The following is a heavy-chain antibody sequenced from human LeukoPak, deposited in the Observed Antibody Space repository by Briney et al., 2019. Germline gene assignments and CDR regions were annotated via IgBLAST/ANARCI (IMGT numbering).Heavy chain of an antibody. CDR2: INHGGST. D-gene: IGHD1-1*01. CDR3: ARAPRYLVDY. Sequence: SETLSLTCAVYGGSCSGYYWSWIRQPPGKGLEWIGEINHGGSTNYNPSLKSRVTISLDTSKNQFSLKLSSVTAADTAVYYCARAPRYLVDYWGQGTLVTVSS. CDR1: GGSCSGYY. V-gene: IGHV4-34*01. J-gene: IGHJ4*02.